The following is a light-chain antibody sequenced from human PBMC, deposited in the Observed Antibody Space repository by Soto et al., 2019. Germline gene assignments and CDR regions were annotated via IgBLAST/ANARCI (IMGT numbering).Light chain of an antibody. CDR2: EAT. CDR1: SSDIGRYNF. Sequence: QSVLTQPASMSGSPGQSITISCTRTSSDIGRYNFVSWYQHHPGKAPKLIIYEATKRPSGVSYRFSGSKSGNTASLTISGLQAEDEADYSCTSYTITSPYVFGTGTKVTVL. J-gene: IGLJ1*01. CDR3: TSYTITSPYV. V-gene: IGLV2-14*01.